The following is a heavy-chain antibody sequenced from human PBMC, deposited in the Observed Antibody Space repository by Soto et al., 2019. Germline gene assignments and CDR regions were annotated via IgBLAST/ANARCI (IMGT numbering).Heavy chain of an antibody. CDR3: AHRPSYCSGGSCYSGFDY. J-gene: IGHJ4*02. CDR2: IYWDDDK. CDR1: GFSLSTSGVG. Sequence: QITLKESGPTLVKPTQTLTLTCTFSGFSLSTSGVGVGWIRQPPGKALEWLALIYWDDDKRYSPSPKSRLTITKATSKNQLVLTMTNMDPVDTATYYCAHRPSYCSGGSCYSGFDYWGQGTLVTVSS. V-gene: IGHV2-5*02. D-gene: IGHD2-15*01.